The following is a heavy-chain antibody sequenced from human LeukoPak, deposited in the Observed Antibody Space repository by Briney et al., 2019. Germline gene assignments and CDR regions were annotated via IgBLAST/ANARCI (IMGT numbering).Heavy chain of an antibody. V-gene: IGHV3-74*01. D-gene: IGHD4-17*01. J-gene: IGHJ6*03. CDR2: INSDGSST. Sequence: PGGSLRLSCAASGFTFSSYWMHWVRQAPGKGLVWVSRINSDGSSTSYADSVKGRFTISRDNAKTSLYLQMNSLRVEDTALYYCAREDYGVGYYMDVWGKGTTVTVSS. CDR1: GFTFSSYW. CDR3: AREDYGVGYYMDV.